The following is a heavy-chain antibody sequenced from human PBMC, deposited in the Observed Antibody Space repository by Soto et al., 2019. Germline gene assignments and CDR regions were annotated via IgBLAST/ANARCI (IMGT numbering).Heavy chain of an antibody. CDR3: ASRGFGSGCNSPRGKFAFDI. CDR2: IYYSGST. Sequence: QVQLQESGPGLVKPSQTLSLTCTVSGGSISSGGYYWSWIRQHPGKGLEWIGYIYYSGSTYYNPSLKSRVTISVDTSKNQFSLKLSSVTAADTAVYYCASRGFGSGCNSPRGKFAFDIWGQGTMVTVSS. D-gene: IGHD2-15*01. J-gene: IGHJ3*02. V-gene: IGHV4-31*03. CDR1: GGSISSGGYY.